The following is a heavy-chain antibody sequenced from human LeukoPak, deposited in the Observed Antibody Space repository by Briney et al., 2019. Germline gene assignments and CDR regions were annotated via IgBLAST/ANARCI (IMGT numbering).Heavy chain of an antibody. Sequence: PGGSLRLSCAPSGFTFRRYWMSWVRQAPGKGLEWVANIKEDGSEKYYVDSVKGRFTISRDNSKNTLYLQMNSLRAEDTAVYYCAVTSGYSYATQTNTDYWGQGTLVTVSS. CDR3: AVTSGYSYATQTNTDY. D-gene: IGHD5-18*01. CDR1: GFTFRRYW. V-gene: IGHV3-7*01. CDR2: IKEDGSEK. J-gene: IGHJ4*02.